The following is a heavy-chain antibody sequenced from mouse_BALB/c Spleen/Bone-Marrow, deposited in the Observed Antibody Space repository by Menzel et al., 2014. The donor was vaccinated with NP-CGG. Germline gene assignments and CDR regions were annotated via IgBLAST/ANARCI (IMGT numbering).Heavy chain of an antibody. CDR2: IYPGSGST. Sequence: VQLQQSGAELVKPGTSVKLSCKASGYNFTSYWINWVKLRPGQGLEWIGDIYPGSGSTNYNEKFKSKATLTVDTYSSTAYMQLSSLASEDSALYYCARFSQLGLLAYWGQGTLVTVSA. V-gene: IGHV1-55*01. J-gene: IGHJ3*01. CDR1: GYNFTSYW. CDR3: ARFSQLGLLAY. D-gene: IGHD3-1*01.